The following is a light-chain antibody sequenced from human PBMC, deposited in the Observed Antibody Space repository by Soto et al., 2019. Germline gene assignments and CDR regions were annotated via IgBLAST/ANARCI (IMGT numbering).Light chain of an antibody. V-gene: IGLV1-47*02. J-gene: IGLJ1*01. Sequence: VLTQPPSASGTAGQVVTISCSGGDSNIGSNSVYWYQHLPRMAPKLLIYYNNQRPSGVPDRFSGSRSGTSASLAIVGLRSEDEAVYYCAAWDASLSACVFGNGTKVTV. CDR1: DSNIGSNS. CDR2: YNN. CDR3: AAWDASLSACV.